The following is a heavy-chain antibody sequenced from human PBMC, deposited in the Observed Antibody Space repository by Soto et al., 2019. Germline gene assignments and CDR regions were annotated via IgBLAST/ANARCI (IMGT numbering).Heavy chain of an antibody. Sequence: PSETLSLTCAVSSGSISSSNWWSWVRQPPGKGLEWIGEIYHSGSTNYNPSLKSRVTISVDKSKNQFSLKLSSVTAADTAVYYCARDTMVRGVIYGGWFDPWGQGTLVTVS. J-gene: IGHJ5*02. CDR1: SGSISSSNW. V-gene: IGHV4-4*02. CDR3: ARDTMVRGVIYGGWFDP. CDR2: IYHSGST. D-gene: IGHD3-10*01.